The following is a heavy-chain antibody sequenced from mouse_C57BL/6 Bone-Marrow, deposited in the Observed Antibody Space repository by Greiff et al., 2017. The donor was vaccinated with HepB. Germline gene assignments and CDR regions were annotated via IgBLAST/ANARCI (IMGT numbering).Heavy chain of an antibody. CDR3: ARYPFHYYGSDYFAD. Sequence: VQLQQSGPELVKPGASVKIPCKASGYTFTDYNMDWVKQSHGKSLEWIGDINPNNGGTIYNQKFKGKATLTVDKSSSTAYMDLRSLTSEDAAVYYCARYPFHYYGSDYFADWGQGTTLSASS. CDR1: GYTFTDYN. J-gene: IGHJ2*01. CDR2: INPNNGGT. V-gene: IGHV1-18*01. D-gene: IGHD1-1*01.